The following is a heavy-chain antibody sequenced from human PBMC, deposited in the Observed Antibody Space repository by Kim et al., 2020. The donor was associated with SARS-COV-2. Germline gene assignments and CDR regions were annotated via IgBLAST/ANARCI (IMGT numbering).Heavy chain of an antibody. V-gene: IGHV3-64D*06. Sequence: GGSLRLSCSASGFAFSSYAMHWVRQAPGKGLEYVSAISNNGGSTYYADSVKGRFTISRDNSKNTLYLQMSSLRAEDTAVYYCVKVRFYYGSGSSPYYFDYWGQGTLVTVSS. CDR2: ISNNGGST. J-gene: IGHJ4*02. D-gene: IGHD3-10*01. CDR1: GFAFSSYA. CDR3: VKVRFYYGSGSSPYYFDY.